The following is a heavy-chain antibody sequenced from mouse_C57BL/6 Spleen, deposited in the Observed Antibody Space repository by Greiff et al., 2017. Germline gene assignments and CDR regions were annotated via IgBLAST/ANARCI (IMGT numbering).Heavy chain of an antibody. CDR1: GLTFSSYA. CDR3: ARGGYGSSYGYCDV. V-gene: IGHV5-4*03. CDR2: ISDGGSYT. J-gene: IGHJ1*03. D-gene: IGHD1-1*01. Sequence: EVKLMESGGGLVKPGGSLKLSCAASGLTFSSYAMSWVRQTPEKRLAWVATISDGGSYTYCPDNVKGRFTISRDNAKNNLYLQMSHLKSEDTAMDYCARGGYGSSYGYCDVWGTGTTVTVAS.